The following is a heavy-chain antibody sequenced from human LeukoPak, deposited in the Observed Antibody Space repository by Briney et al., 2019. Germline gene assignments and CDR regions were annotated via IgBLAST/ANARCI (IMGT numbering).Heavy chain of an antibody. Sequence: PSETLSLTCTASGGSISTYYWSWIRQPAGKGLEWIGRIYTSGSTNYNPSLKSRVTMSVDTSKNQFSLKLSSVTAADTAVYYCAREYSSGASFDYWGQGTLVTVSS. CDR2: IYTSGST. CDR1: GGSISTYY. CDR3: AREYSSGASFDY. J-gene: IGHJ4*02. V-gene: IGHV4-4*07. D-gene: IGHD6-19*01.